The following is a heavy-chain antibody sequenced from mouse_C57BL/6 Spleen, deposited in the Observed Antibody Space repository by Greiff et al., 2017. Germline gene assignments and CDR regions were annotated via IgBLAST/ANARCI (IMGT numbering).Heavy chain of an antibody. CDR3: ARSGYYGSSYVFYYFDY. V-gene: IGHV1-63*01. Sequence: VQLQQSGAELVRPGTSVKMSCKASGYTFTNYWIGWAKQRPGHGLEWIGDIYPGGGYTNYNEKFKGKATLTADKSSSTAYMQFSRLTSEDSAIYYCARSGYYGSSYVFYYFDYWGQGTTLTVSS. J-gene: IGHJ2*01. CDR1: GYTFTNYW. CDR2: IYPGGGYT. D-gene: IGHD1-1*01.